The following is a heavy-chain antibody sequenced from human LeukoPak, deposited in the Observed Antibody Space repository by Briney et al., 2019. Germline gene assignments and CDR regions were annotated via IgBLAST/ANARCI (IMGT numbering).Heavy chain of an antibody. V-gene: IGHV4-59*01. J-gene: IGHJ3*02. CDR3: ARGVVARAFDI. CDR1: GGSISSYY. CDR2: IYYSGST. D-gene: IGHD2-21*01. Sequence: PSETLSLTCTVSGGSISSYYWSWIRQPPGKGLEWIGYIYYSGSTNYNPSLKSRVTISVDTSKNQFSLKLSSVTAADTAVYYCARGVVARAFDIWGQGTMVTVSS.